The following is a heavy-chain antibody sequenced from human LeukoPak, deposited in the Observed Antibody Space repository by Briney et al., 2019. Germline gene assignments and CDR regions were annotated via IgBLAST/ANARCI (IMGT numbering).Heavy chain of an antibody. CDR3: ASHDSSGYYYH. CDR1: GGSFSGYY. D-gene: IGHD3-22*01. CDR2: INHSGST. V-gene: IGHV4-34*01. J-gene: IGHJ5*02. Sequence: PSETLSLTCAVYGGSFSGYYWSWIRQPPGKGLEWIGEINHSGSTNYNPSLKGRVTISVDTSKNQFSLKLSSVTAADTAVYYCASHDSSGYYYHWGQGTLVTVSS.